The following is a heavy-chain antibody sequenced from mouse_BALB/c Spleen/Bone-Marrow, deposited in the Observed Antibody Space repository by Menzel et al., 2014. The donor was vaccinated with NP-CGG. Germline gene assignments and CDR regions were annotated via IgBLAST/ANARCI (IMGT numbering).Heavy chain of an antibody. CDR1: GYTFSNYW. D-gene: IGHD1-1*01. Sequence: QVQLQHPGAELMKPGASVKISCKATGYTFSNYWIDWVKQRPGHGLEWIGEILPGSGTANYNEKFKGKATFTADTSSNTAYMQLSSLTSEDSALYYCARASVVPYYFDFWGQGTTLTVSS. V-gene: IGHV1-9*01. CDR2: ILPGSGTA. J-gene: IGHJ2*01. CDR3: ARASVVPYYFDF.